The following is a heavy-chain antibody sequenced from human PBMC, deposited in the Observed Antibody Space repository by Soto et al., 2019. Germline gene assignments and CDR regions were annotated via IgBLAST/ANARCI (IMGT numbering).Heavy chain of an antibody. V-gene: IGHV3-53*01. CDR3: ARDRSNPIRSYGMDV. J-gene: IGHJ6*02. D-gene: IGHD4-4*01. CDR1: GFTVSSNY. Sequence: TGGSLRLSCAVSGFTVSSNYMSWVRQAPGKGLEWVSVIYSGGSTYYADSVKGRFTISRDNSKNTLYLQMNSMRAEDTAVYYCARDRSNPIRSYGMDVWGQGTTVTVSS. CDR2: IYSGGST.